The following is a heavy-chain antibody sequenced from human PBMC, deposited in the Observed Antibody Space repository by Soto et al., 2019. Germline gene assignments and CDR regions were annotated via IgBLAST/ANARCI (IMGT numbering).Heavy chain of an antibody. CDR1: GFTFNIYA. D-gene: IGHD5-12*01. J-gene: IGHJ5*02. V-gene: IGHV3-23*01. CDR3: AAGQHNGYDVKGWFDP. CDR2: ISGSGSST. Sequence: EVQLLESGGGLVRPGGTLRLSCAASGFTFNIYAMNWVRQAPGKGLERVSGISGSGSSTYHADSVKGRVIISRDNSENTRYLQMNSLRVEDTAVYYCAAGQHNGYDVKGWFDPWCQGTLVTVSS.